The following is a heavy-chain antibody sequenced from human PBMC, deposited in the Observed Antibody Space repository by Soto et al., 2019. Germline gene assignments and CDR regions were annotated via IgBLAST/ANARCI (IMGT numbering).Heavy chain of an antibody. V-gene: IGHV3-33*01. CDR3: ARDDVYDDNGLEE. J-gene: IGHJ4*02. CDR2: IGRDGINT. D-gene: IGHD4-17*01. CDR1: GFTFSRHG. Sequence: QLQLVESGGGVIQPGRSLRLSCAASGFTFSRHGMQWVRQAPGKGLEWVAVIGRDGINTFYTDSVKGRFTISRDNSDNTLYLQMNSLRVEDTAVYYCARDDVYDDNGLEEWGQGTLVTVSS.